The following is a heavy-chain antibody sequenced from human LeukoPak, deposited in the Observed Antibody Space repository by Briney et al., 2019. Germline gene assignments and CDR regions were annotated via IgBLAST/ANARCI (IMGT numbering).Heavy chain of an antibody. Sequence: ASVKVSCKASGYTFTGYYMHWVRQAPGQGLEWMGYINPNSGGTNYAQKFQGRVTMTRDTSISTAYMELSRLRSDDTAVYYCARDGSSSSLNWFDPWGQGTLVTVSS. CDR1: GYTFTGYY. CDR2: INPNSGGT. J-gene: IGHJ5*02. D-gene: IGHD6-6*01. CDR3: ARDGSSSSLNWFDP. V-gene: IGHV1-2*02.